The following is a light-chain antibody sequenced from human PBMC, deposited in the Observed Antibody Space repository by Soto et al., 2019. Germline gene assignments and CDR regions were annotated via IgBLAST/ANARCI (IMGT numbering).Light chain of an antibody. CDR2: KNN. Sequence: QSVPTQPPSASGTPGQRVSISCSGSASNVGSTYVFWYQQVPGTAPTLLIYKNNQRPSGVSDRFSGSKSGTSASLAISGLRVDDEADYYCASWDNDLNGPIFGGGTKLTVL. CDR3: ASWDNDLNGPI. CDR1: ASNVGSTY. J-gene: IGLJ2*01. V-gene: IGLV1-47*01.